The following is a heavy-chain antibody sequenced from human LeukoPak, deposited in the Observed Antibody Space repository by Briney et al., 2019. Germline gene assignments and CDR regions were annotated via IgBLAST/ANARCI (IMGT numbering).Heavy chain of an antibody. CDR1: GGSSSGYY. CDR2: INHSGST. V-gene: IGHV4-34*01. D-gene: IGHD3-22*01. CDR3: ARDLYYYDSSGYYATLGY. J-gene: IGHJ4*02. Sequence: SETLSLTCAVYGGSSSGYYWSWIRQPPGKGLEWIGEINHSGSTNYNPSLKSRVTISVDTSKNQFSLKLSSVTAADTAVYYCARDLYYYDSSGYYATLGYWGQGTLVTVSS.